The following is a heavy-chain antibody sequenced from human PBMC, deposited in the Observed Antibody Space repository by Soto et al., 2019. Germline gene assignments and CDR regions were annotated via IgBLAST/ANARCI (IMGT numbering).Heavy chain of an antibody. J-gene: IGHJ4*02. CDR2: ISAYNGNT. Sequence: ASVKVSCKTSGYTFTSYGISWVRQAPGQGLEWMGWISAYNGNTNYAQKLQGRVTMTTDTSTSTAYMELRSLRSDDTAVYYCAIDQYGGTAMVPGYWGQGTLVTVSS. D-gene: IGHD5-18*01. CDR1: GYTFTSYG. CDR3: AIDQYGGTAMVPGY. V-gene: IGHV1-18*01.